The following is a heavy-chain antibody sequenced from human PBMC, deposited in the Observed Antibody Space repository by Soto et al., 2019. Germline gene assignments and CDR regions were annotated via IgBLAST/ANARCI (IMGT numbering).Heavy chain of an antibody. V-gene: IGHV3-9*01. CDR3: SRDPLESGISAAGD. D-gene: IGHD6-13*01. CDR1: GFTFHNYA. Sequence: EVQLVESGGGLVQPGRSLRLSCAASGFTFHNYAMHWVRQAPGKGLEWVSGISWNSADIGYADSVKGRFTISRDNAKNSLYLQMISLRAEDTALYYCSRDPLESGISAAGDWGQGTLVTVSS. CDR2: ISWNSADI. J-gene: IGHJ4*02.